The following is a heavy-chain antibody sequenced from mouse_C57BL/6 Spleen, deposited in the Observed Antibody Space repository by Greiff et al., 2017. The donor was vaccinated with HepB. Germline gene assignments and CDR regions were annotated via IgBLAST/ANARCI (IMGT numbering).Heavy chain of an antibody. CDR1: GYTFTDYY. V-gene: IGHV1-19*01. CDR3: AREGRLPHYFDY. Sequence: EVQLQQSGPVLVKPGASVKMSCKASGYTFTDYYMNWVKQSHGKSLEWIGVINPYNGGTSYNQKFKGKATLTVDKSSSTAYMELNSLTSEDSAVYYCAREGRLPHYFDYWGQGTTLTVSS. CDR2: INPYNGGT. J-gene: IGHJ2*01. D-gene: IGHD5-5*01.